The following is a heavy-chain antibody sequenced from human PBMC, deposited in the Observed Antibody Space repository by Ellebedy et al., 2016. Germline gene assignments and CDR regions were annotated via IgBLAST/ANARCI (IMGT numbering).Heavy chain of an antibody. CDR2: IKGDGRGK. V-gene: IGHV3-7*01. J-gene: IGHJ6*02. D-gene: IGHD2-2*01. CDR1: GFTFNTHW. CDR3: ARSYCDRTSCYGMDV. Sequence: GGSLRLSCAASGFTFNTHWMSWVRQAPGKGLEWVANIKGDGRGKYCVDSVKGRFTISRDNAKNSRYLQMKSLRAEDQALYYCARSYCDRTSCYGMDVWGQGTTVTVSS.